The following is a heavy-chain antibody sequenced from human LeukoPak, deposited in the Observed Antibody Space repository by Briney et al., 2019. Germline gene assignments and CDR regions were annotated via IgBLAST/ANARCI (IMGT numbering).Heavy chain of an antibody. J-gene: IGHJ4*02. D-gene: IGHD2-8*02. CDR3: ARHGAAWSFDY. CDR1: DGSIGSYY. CDR2: ITYSGST. V-gene: IGHV4-59*08. Sequence: SETLSLTCTGSDGSIGSYYWSWIRLPPGKGLEWIAYITYSGSTYYNPSLKSRVTISLDTSKNHFSLKLSSVTASDTAIYYCARHGAAWSFDYWGQGTPVTVSS.